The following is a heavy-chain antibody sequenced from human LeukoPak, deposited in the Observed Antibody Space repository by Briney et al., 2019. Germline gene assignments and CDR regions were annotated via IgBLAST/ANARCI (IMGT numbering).Heavy chain of an antibody. CDR2: LFFGGST. D-gene: IGHD6-19*01. CDR1: GASISTYY. CDR3: ARAGGGWSFDY. J-gene: IGHJ4*02. Sequence: SETLSLTCTVSGASISTYYWSWIRQPPGKGLEWIGYLFFGGSTNYNPSLKSRVTISSDTSKNQLSLKLTSVTAADTAVYYCARAGGGWSFDYLGEGTLVTVSS. V-gene: IGHV4-59*01.